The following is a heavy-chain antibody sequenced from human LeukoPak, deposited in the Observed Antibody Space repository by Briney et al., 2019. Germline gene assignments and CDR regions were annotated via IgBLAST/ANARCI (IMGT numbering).Heavy chain of an antibody. D-gene: IGHD5-18*01. V-gene: IGHV3-21*01. CDR1: GFTFSSYS. Sequence: GGSLRLSCAASGFTFSSYSMNWVSQAPGKGLEWVSSISSSSSYIYYADSVKGRFTISRDNAKNTLYLQMNSLRAEDTAVYYCARSGGYSYGLAFDYWGQGTLVTVSS. CDR2: ISSSSSYI. J-gene: IGHJ4*02. CDR3: ARSGGYSYGLAFDY.